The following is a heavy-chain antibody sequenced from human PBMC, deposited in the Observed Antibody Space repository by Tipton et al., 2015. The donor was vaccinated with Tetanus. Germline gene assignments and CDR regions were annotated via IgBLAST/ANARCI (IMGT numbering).Heavy chain of an antibody. Sequence: LRLSCSVSGGSLRGGDHNWSWIRQAPGKGLEWLAYTSSSGSTNYNYFNKSRITLSRDTANNQFSLKLASVTAADTAVYFRASANYDSAKKGPFDAGGQGILVIVS. D-gene: IGHD3-3*01. CDR1: GGSLRGGDHN. CDR3: ASANYDSAKKGPFDA. CDR2: TSSSGST. V-gene: IGHV4-61*08. J-gene: IGHJ4*02.